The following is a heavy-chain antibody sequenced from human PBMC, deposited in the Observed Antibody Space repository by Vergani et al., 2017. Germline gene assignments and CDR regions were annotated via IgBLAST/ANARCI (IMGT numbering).Heavy chain of an antibody. CDR2: IAGDVEK. CDR1: GFSLSTSGMC. D-gene: IGHD3-10*01. V-gene: IGHV2-70*15. CDR3: ARIVYGSGSQDH. Sequence: QVTLRESGPALVNPTQTLTLTCTFSGFSLSTSGMCVSWIRQPPGKALEWRARIAGDVEKYYSPSLKTRLTISKDTSKSQVVLTMTNMDPVDTATYYCARIVYGSGSQDHWGQGTLVTDSS. J-gene: IGHJ4*02.